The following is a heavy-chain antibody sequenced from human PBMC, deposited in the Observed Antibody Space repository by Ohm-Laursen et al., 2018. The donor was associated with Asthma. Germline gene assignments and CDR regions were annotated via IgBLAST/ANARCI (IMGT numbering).Heavy chain of an antibody. V-gene: IGHV1-69*13. Sequence: ASVKVSCKASGYTFTGYYMHWVRQAPGQGLEWVGGIIPIFGTANYAQKFQGRVTITADESTSTAYMELSSLRSEDTAVYYCARDDYSNYSHYYYGMDVWGQGTTVTVSS. CDR1: GYTFTGYY. CDR2: IIPIFGTA. CDR3: ARDDYSNYSHYYYGMDV. J-gene: IGHJ6*02. D-gene: IGHD4-11*01.